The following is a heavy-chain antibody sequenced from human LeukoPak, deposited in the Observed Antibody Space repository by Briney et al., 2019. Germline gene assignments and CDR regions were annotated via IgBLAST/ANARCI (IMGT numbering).Heavy chain of an antibody. V-gene: IGHV1-46*03. CDR3: ARGRAVGVRAGFDY. Sequence: GASVKVSCKASGYTLTSYYMHWVRQASGQGLEWMGLINPSGGSTTYAQKFQGRVTMTRDTSTSTVYMELSSLRSEETALYYCARGRAVGVRAGFDYWGQGTLVTVSS. CDR1: GYTLTSYY. CDR2: INPSGGST. D-gene: IGHD1-26*01. J-gene: IGHJ4*02.